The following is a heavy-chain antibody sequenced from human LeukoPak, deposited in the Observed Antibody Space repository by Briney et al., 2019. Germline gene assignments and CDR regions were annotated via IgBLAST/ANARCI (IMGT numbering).Heavy chain of an antibody. V-gene: IGHV3-23*01. CDR1: GFTFRSYA. D-gene: IGHD3-22*01. Sequence: GGSLRLSCAASGFTFRSYAMNWVRQAPGKGLEWVSAISGSGSATYYADSVKGRFTISRDNSKNTLYLQMNSLRAEDTAVYYCAAGLRYYYDSSGSNAFDIWGQGTMVTVSS. J-gene: IGHJ3*02. CDR3: AAGLRYYYDSSGSNAFDI. CDR2: ISGSGSAT.